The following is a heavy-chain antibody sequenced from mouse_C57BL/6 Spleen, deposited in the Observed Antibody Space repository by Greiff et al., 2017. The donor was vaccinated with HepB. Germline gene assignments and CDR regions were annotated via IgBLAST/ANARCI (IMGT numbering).Heavy chain of an antibody. CDR2: ISNGGGST. CDR3: ARHEGTGTFAY. Sequence: EVKLMESGGGLVQPGGSLKLSCAASGFTFSDYYMYWVRQTPEKRLEWVAYISNGGGSTYYPDTVKGRFTISRDNAKNTLYLQMSRLKSEDTAMYYCARHEGTGTFAYWGQGTLVTVSA. D-gene: IGHD4-1*01. CDR1: GFTFSDYY. V-gene: IGHV5-12*01. J-gene: IGHJ3*01.